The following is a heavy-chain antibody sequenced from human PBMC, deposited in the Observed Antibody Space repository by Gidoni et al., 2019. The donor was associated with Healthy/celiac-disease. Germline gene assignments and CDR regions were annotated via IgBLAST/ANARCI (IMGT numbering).Heavy chain of an antibody. D-gene: IGHD6-19*01. CDR3: ASVAGPMVHYYYYGMDV. J-gene: IGHJ6*02. V-gene: IGHV1-69*02. CDR2: IRLILSRA. Sequence: QVQLVQSAAEVKKPGSSVKVSCKASGGTFSSYTISWVRQAPGQGLEWMGRIRLILSRANYAQKFQGRVTITADKSTRTAYMERSSLRSEDTAVYYCASVAGPMVHYYYYGMDVWGQGTTVTVSS. CDR1: GGTFSSYT.